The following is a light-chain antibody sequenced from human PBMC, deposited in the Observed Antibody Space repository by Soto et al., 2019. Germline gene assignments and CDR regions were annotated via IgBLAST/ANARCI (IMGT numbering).Light chain of an antibody. Sequence: QSVLTQPPSVSGTPGQRVTISCSGGSSNLASNSVNWYQQLPGTAPTLLIYSNNQRPSGVPDRFSGSKSGTSASLAISGLQSDDEADYYCCSYAGSWVFGGGTKVTVL. J-gene: IGLJ3*02. CDR2: SNN. CDR1: SSNLASNS. V-gene: IGLV1-44*01. CDR3: CSYAGSWV.